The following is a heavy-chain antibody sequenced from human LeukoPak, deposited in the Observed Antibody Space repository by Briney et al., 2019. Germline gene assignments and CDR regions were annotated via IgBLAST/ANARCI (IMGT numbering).Heavy chain of an antibody. CDR3: ARDTGPSGTAFDY. CDR2: VYYSGST. D-gene: IGHD2-2*01. J-gene: IGHJ4*02. Sequence: SETLSLTCTVSGGSISSSSSYWVWIRQPPGKGLEWIGTVYYSGSTYYNPSLKSRVTISVDTSKNQFSLRLSSVTAADTAVYYSARDTGPSGTAFDYWGQGTLVTVSS. V-gene: IGHV4-39*07. CDR1: GGSISSSSSY.